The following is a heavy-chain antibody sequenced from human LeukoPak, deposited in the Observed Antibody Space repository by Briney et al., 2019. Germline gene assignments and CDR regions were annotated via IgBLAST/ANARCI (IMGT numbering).Heavy chain of an antibody. D-gene: IGHD5-18*01. CDR3: AKAVTAMAGNWFDP. CDR1: GFTFSSYA. J-gene: IGHJ5*02. V-gene: IGHV3-23*01. CDR2: ISGSGGRT. Sequence: GGSLRLSCAASGFTFSSYAMSWVRQAPGKGLEWVSAISGSGGRTFYADSVKAPFPISRHNSNNTLYLQINSLRAEDTAVYYCAKAVTAMAGNWFDPWGQGTLVTVSS.